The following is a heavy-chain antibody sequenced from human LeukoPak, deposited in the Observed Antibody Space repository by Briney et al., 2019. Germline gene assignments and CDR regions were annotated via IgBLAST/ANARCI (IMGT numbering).Heavy chain of an antibody. CDR3: ARVVVVVAATVYYYMDV. J-gene: IGHJ6*03. CDR2: IFYSGTT. D-gene: IGHD2-15*01. CDR1: GGSISSYY. V-gene: IGHV4-59*08. Sequence: SETLSLTCTVSGGSISSYYWSWIRQPPGKGLEWIGFIFYSGTTNYNPSLKSRVTISVDTSKNQFSLKLSSVTAGDTAVYYCARVVVVVAATVYYYMDVWGKGTTVTISS.